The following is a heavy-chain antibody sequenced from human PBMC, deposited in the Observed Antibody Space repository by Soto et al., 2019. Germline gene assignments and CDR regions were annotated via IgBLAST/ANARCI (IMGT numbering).Heavy chain of an antibody. V-gene: IGHV1-18*01. CDR2: IGADNGDT. D-gene: IGHD1-1*01. Sequence: QVQLVQSGAEVKKPGASVKVSCKASGYNFSTYGFSWVRQAPGQGLEWMGWIGADNGDTNYAQNFQGRVTMTTDTSTTTSYMELRSLTSDDTAVYFCARDWKGAEGFDPWGQGTLVTVSS. CDR1: GYNFSTYG. CDR3: ARDWKGAEGFDP. J-gene: IGHJ5*02.